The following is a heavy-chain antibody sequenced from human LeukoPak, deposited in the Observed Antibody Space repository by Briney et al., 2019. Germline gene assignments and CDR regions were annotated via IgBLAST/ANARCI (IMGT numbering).Heavy chain of an antibody. CDR1: GYTFTGYY. CDR3: AAWDSSGYYYANP. V-gene: IGHV1-2*02. D-gene: IGHD3-22*01. J-gene: IGHJ5*02. CDR2: INPNSGGT. Sequence: ASVKVSCKASGYTFTGYYMHRVRQAPGQGLEWMGWINPNSGGTNYAQKFQGRVTMTRDTSISTAYMGLSRLRSDDTAVYYCAAWDSSGYYYANPWGQGTLVTVSS.